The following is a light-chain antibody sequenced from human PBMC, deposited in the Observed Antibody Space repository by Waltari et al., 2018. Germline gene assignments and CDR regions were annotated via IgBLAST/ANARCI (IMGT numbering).Light chain of an antibody. CDR1: QSISNW. CDR3: QQYSTYSRT. Sequence: DGQMTQSPSTLSASVGDRVTITCRASQSISNWLAWYQQKPGKAPKVLIYKASNLESGVPSRFSGSGSGTEFTLTISSLQPDECATYYCQQYSTYSRTFGQGTKVEIK. CDR2: KAS. J-gene: IGKJ1*01. V-gene: IGKV1-5*03.